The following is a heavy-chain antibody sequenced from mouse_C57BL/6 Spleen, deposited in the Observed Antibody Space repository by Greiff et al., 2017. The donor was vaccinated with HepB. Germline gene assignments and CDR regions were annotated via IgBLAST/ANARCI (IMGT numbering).Heavy chain of an antibody. CDR2: ISDGGSYT. J-gene: IGHJ4*01. CDR3: ARDDGYYLYAMDY. D-gene: IGHD2-3*01. CDR1: GFTFSSYA. V-gene: IGHV5-4*01. Sequence: EVQVVESGGGLVKPGGSLKLSCAASGFTFSSYAMSWVRQTPEKRLEWVATISDGGSYTYYPDNVKGRFTISRDNAKNNLYLQMSHLKSEDTAMYYCARDDGYYLYAMDYWGQGTSVTVSS.